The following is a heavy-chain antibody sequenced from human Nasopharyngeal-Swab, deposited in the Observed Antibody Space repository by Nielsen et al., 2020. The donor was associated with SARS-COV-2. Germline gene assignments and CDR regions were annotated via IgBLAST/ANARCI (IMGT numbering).Heavy chain of an antibody. Sequence: GGSLRLSCAASGFTFSRYWMHWVRQAPGKGLVWVSRTDENARTTNYADSVKGRFTISRDNAKNTLYLQMNSLRAEDTAVYYCARDASWFGELLYYFDYWGQGTLVTVSS. CDR2: TDENARTT. J-gene: IGHJ4*02. D-gene: IGHD3-10*01. V-gene: IGHV3-74*01. CDR1: GFTFSRYW. CDR3: ARDASWFGELLYYFDY.